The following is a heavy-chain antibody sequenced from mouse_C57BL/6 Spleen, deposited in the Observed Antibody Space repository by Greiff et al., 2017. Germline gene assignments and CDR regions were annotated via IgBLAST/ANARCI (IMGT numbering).Heavy chain of an antibody. CDR3: ARRAVTTRAMDY. D-gene: IGHD2-1*01. CDR1: GFTFSDYG. CDR2: ISSGGSPI. J-gene: IGHJ4*01. Sequence: EVMLVESGGGLVKPGGSLKLSCAASGFTFSDYGMHWVRQAPEKGLEWVAYISSGGSPIYYADTVKGRFTIYRDNAKNTLFLQMTSLRSEDTAMYYCARRAVTTRAMDYWGQGTSVTVSS. V-gene: IGHV5-17*01.